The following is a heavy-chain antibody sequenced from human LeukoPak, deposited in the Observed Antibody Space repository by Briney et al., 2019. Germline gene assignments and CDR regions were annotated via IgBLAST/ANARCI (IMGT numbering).Heavy chain of an antibody. CDR2: ISSSSSYI. J-gene: IGHJ4*02. CDR3: AKRPPYGPIDY. Sequence: GSLRLSCAASGFTFSSYSMNWVRQAPGKGLEWVSSISSSSSYIYYADSVKGRFTISRDNSKNTLYLQMNSLRAEDTAVYYCAKRPPYGPIDYWGQGTLVTVSS. V-gene: IGHV3-21*04. D-gene: IGHD3-10*01. CDR1: GFTFSSYS.